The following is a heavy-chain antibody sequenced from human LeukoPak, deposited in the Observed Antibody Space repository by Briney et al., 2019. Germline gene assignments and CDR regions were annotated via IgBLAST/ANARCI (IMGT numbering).Heavy chain of an antibody. CDR2: IRQDGDTK. V-gene: IGHV3-7*03. CDR3: ARDSTAAAEVY. J-gene: IGHJ4*02. CDR1: GFPFNAYW. Sequence: GGSLRLSCAASGFPFNAYWMTWVRQAPGKGLEWVANIRQDGDTKYYVDSVKGRFTISRDNSKNTLYLQMNSLRAEDTAVYYCARDSTAAAEVYWGQGTLVTVSS. D-gene: IGHD6-13*01.